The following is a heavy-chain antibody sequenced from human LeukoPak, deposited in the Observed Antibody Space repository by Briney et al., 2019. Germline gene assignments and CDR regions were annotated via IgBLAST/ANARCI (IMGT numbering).Heavy chain of an antibody. CDR3: ARDGVGAIGDYYYGMDV. CDR1: GGSISSGGYY. V-gene: IGHV4-31*03. Sequence: PSETLSLTCTVSGGSISSGGYYWSWIRQHPGKGLEWIGYIYYSGSTYYNPSLKSRVTISVDTSKNQFSLKLSSVTAADTAVYYCARDGVGAIGDYYYGMDVWGQGTTVTVSS. CDR2: IYYSGST. D-gene: IGHD1-26*01. J-gene: IGHJ6*02.